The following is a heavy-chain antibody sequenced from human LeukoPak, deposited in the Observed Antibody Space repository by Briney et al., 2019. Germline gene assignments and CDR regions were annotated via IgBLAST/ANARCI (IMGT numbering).Heavy chain of an antibody. V-gene: IGHV4-39*01. J-gene: IGHJ4*02. CDR1: GGSISSSSYY. CDR2: IYYSGST. Sequence: SETLSLTCTVSGGSISSSSYYWGWIRQPPGKGLEWIGSIYYSGSTYYNPSLKSRVTISVDTSKNQFSLKLSSVTAADTAVYYCARRGGRRFDHWGQGTLVTVSS. CDR3: ARRGGRRFDH. D-gene: IGHD3-16*01.